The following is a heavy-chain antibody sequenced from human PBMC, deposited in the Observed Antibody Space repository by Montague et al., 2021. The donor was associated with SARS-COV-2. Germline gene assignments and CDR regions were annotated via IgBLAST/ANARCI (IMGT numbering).Heavy chain of an antibody. J-gene: IGHJ5*01. Sequence: SETLSLTCTVSGGSITSYYWSWIRQPAGKGLECIGLIYTSGSTNXXPSLKSRVTMSVDTSRKQFSLKLTSVTAADTAVYYCARQDAWAYCGDECYRGWFDSWGQGTLVTVSS. CDR1: GGSITSYY. CDR2: IYTSGST. D-gene: IGHD2-21*01. V-gene: IGHV4-4*07. CDR3: ARQDAWAYCGDECYRGWFDS.